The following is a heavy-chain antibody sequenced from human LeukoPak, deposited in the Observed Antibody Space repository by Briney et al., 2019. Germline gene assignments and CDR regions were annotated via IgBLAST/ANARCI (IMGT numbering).Heavy chain of an antibody. J-gene: IGHJ4*02. V-gene: IGHV3-74*01. CDR3: ARGPNSNWSGLDF. CDR1: GFTFSSYN. Sequence: GGSLRLSCAASGFTFSSYNMNWVRQAPGKGLVWVSRISPTGSTTSYADSVKGRFTVSRDNAKNTLYLQVNNLRAEDTAVYYCARGPNSNWSGLDFWGQGTLLTVSS. CDR2: ISPTGSTT. D-gene: IGHD6-6*01.